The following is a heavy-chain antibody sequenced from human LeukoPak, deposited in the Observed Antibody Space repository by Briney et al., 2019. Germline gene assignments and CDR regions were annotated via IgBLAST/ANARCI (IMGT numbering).Heavy chain of an antibody. CDR1: GYTFTSYD. CDR3: ARQSVTAKSFDY. D-gene: IGHD1-14*01. J-gene: IGHJ4*02. Sequence: ASVKVSCKASGYTFTSYDINWVRQATGQGLEWMGWMNPNSGNTGYAQKFQGRVTMTRDTSTSTVYMELSSLRSEDTAVYYCARQSVTAKSFDYWGQGTLVTVSS. CDR2: MNPNSGNT. V-gene: IGHV1-8*01.